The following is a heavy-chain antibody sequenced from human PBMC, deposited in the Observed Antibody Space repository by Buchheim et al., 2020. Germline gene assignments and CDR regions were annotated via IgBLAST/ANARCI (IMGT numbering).Heavy chain of an antibody. CDR1: GYSFTSYW. CDR3: AKSHYYDSSGYTRLDV. V-gene: IGHV5-10-1*01. CDR2: IDPSDSYT. J-gene: IGHJ6*02. Sequence: EVQLVQSGAEVKKPGESLRISCKGSGYSFTSYWISWVRQMPGKGLEWMGRIDPSDSYTNYSPSFQGHVPISADKSISTAFPQWSSLKASDTAMYYCAKSHYYDSSGYTRLDVWGQGTT. D-gene: IGHD3-22*01.